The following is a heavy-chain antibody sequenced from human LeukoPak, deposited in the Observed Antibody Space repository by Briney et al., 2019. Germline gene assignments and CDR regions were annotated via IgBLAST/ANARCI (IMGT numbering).Heavy chain of an antibody. CDR2: IYPGDSDT. CDR3: ARLGDIVAPGNYYMDV. CDR1: GYSFTSYW. D-gene: IGHD5-12*01. Sequence: GESLKISCKGSGYSFTSYWIGWVRQMPGKGLEWMGIIYPGDSDTRYSPSFQGQVTISADKSISTAYLQWSSLKASDTAMYYCARLGDIVAPGNYYMDVWGKGTTVTVSS. J-gene: IGHJ6*03. V-gene: IGHV5-51*01.